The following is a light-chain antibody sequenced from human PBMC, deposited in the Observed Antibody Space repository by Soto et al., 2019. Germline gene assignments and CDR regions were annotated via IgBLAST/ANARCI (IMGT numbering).Light chain of an antibody. V-gene: IGKV1-5*01. CDR3: QQYNTYSGT. Sequence: DIQMTQSPSTLSASVGDRVTITCRASQSTSSWLAWYQQKPGKAPKVLTYDVSSLESGVPSRFSGSGSGTEFTLTINSLQPDDFATYYCQQYNTYSGTFGQGTKVDIK. CDR2: DVS. J-gene: IGKJ1*01. CDR1: QSTSSW.